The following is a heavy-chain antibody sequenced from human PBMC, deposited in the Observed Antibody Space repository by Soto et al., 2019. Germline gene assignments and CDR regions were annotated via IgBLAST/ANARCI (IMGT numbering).Heavy chain of an antibody. D-gene: IGHD1-1*01. CDR2: ISSSSSAI. CDR3: ASATGLDY. V-gene: IGHV3-48*01. Sequence: PGGSLRLSCAASGFTFSSYNMNWVRQAPGKGLEWVSYISSSSSAIYYADSVKGRFTISRDNAKNSLYLQLNSLRAEDTAVYYCASATGLDYWGQGTLVNVSS. J-gene: IGHJ4*02. CDR1: GFTFSSYN.